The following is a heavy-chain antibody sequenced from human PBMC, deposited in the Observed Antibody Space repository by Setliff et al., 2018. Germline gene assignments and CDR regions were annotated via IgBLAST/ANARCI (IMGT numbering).Heavy chain of an antibody. CDR2: ISSYNTDIT. CDR1: GYTLSNSI. D-gene: IGHD2-15*01. V-gene: IGHV1-18*01. J-gene: IGHJ3*01. CDR3: AISTLSICSGGSCPNVFDV. Sequence: ASVKVSCKASGYTLSNSILSWVRQAPGQGLQWMGWISSYNTDITNYAERFQGRITMTTDTSTSAAYMELRGLRSDDTAIYYCAISTLSICSGGSCPNVFDVWGPGTLVTVSS.